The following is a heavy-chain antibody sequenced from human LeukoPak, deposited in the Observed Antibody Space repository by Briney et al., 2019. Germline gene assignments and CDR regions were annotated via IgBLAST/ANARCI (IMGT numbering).Heavy chain of an antibody. CDR1: GGSISSYY. CDR3: ARVRQLVRGRYYYYYMDA. V-gene: IGHV4-59*01. Sequence: SSETLSLTCTVSGGSISSYYWSWIRQPPGKGLEWIGYIYYSGSTNYNPSLKSRVTISVDTSKNQFSLKLSSVTAADTAVYYCARVRQLVRGRYYYYYMDAWGKGTTVTVSS. CDR2: IYYSGST. D-gene: IGHD6-6*01. J-gene: IGHJ6*03.